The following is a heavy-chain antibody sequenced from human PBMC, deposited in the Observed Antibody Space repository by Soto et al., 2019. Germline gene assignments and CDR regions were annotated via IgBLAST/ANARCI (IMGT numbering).Heavy chain of an antibody. CDR2: ILYSGNT. J-gene: IGHJ5*02. V-gene: IGHV4-59*01. CDR1: GGSISGYY. Sequence: QVRLQESGPGLVKPSETLSLTCTVSGGSISGYYWTWIRQPPGKGLEWIGNILYSGNTNYSPSIESRVTMSVDTSKNQFALRLTSVTAADTATYYCARSKGITGTTFNWLDPWGQGTLVTVSS. CDR3: ARSKGITGTTFNWLDP. D-gene: IGHD1-20*01.